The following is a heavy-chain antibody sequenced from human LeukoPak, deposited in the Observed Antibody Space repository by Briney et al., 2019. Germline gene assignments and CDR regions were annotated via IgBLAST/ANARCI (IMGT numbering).Heavy chain of an antibody. V-gene: IGHV1-18*03. CDR2: ISAYGNT. J-gene: IGHJ4*02. D-gene: IGHD2-15*01. CDR3: ARGIIGYYFDY. Sequence: GASVKVSCKTSGYTFTIYGISWVRQAPGQGLEWMGLISAYGNTNYAQNLQGRVTMTTDTSTSTAYMELRSLRSDDMAVYYCARGIIGYYFDYWGQGTLVTVSS. CDR1: GYTFTIYG.